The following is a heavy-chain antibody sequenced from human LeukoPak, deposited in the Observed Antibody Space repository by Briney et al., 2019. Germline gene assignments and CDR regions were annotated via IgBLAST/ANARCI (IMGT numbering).Heavy chain of an antibody. Sequence: SETLSLTCTVSGGSISSSSYYWGWIRQPPGKGLEWIGSIYYSGSTYYNPSLKSRVTISVDTSKNQFSLKLSSVTAADTAVYYCARGGARTYYYYYGMDVWGKGTTVTVSS. CDR1: GGSISSSSYY. V-gene: IGHV4-39*01. D-gene: IGHD1-26*01. CDR2: IYYSGST. J-gene: IGHJ6*04. CDR3: ARGGARTYYYYYGMDV.